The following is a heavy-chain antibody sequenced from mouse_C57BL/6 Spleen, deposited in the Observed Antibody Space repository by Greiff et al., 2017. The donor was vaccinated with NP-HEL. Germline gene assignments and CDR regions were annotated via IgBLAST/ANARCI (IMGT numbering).Heavy chain of an antibody. D-gene: IGHD2-4*01. J-gene: IGHJ4*01. CDR3: ARGDYDYSLYYYAMDY. Sequence: QVQLQQPGAELVRPGSSVKLSCKASGYTFTSYWMHWVKQRPIQGLEWIGNIDPSDSETHYNQKFKDKATLTVDKSSSTAYMQLSSLTSEDSAVYYCARGDYDYSLYYYAMDYWGQGTSVTVSS. CDR1: GYTFTSYW. CDR2: IDPSDSET. V-gene: IGHV1-52*01.